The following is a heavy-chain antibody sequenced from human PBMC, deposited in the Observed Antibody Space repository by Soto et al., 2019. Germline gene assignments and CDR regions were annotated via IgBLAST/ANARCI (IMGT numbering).Heavy chain of an antibody. Sequence: GGSLRLSCAGSGFTFSSYGIHWVRQSPGKGLEWVALISYDGGNEKYTESVKDRFTISRDDSHNVAYLQMSSLRTEDTAMYYCAKDRYSGTYPTDFDYWGQGSLVTVSS. V-gene: IGHV3-30*18. D-gene: IGHD1-26*01. J-gene: IGHJ4*02. CDR3: AKDRYSGTYPTDFDY. CDR1: GFTFSSYG. CDR2: ISYDGGNE.